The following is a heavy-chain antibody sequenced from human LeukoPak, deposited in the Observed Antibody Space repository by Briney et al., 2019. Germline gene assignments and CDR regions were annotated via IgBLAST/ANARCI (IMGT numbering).Heavy chain of an antibody. CDR2: IYTSGST. D-gene: IGHD6-13*01. V-gene: IGHV4-4*07. Sequence: SETLSLTCTVSGGSISSYYWSWIRQPAGKGLEWIGRIYTSGSTNYNPSLKRRVTMSVDTSKNQFSLKLSSVTAADTAVYYCAREPRSSSWYIRYYFDYWGQGTLVTVSS. CDR1: GGSISSYY. CDR3: AREPRSSSWYIRYYFDY. J-gene: IGHJ4*02.